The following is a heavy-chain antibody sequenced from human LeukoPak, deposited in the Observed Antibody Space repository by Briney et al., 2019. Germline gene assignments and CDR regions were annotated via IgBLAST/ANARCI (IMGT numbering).Heavy chain of an antibody. Sequence: GGSLRLSCAVPGFTVSSKYMSWVRQAAGKGLEWVSVFYVGGSTYYADSVRGRFTISRDDSKNTLYLQMNSLRAEDTAVYYCARGEGYNFFDYWGQGTLVTVSS. D-gene: IGHD5-24*01. V-gene: IGHV3-66*01. CDR1: GFTVSSKY. CDR3: ARGEGYNFFDY. J-gene: IGHJ4*02. CDR2: FYVGGST.